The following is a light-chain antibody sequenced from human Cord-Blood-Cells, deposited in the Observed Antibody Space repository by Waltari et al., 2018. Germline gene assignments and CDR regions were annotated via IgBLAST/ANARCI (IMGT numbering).Light chain of an antibody. CDR2: DAS. CDR3: QQYDNLP. CDR1: QDISNY. Sequence: DIPMTQSPSSLSASVGDRVTITCQASQDISNYLNWDQQKPGKAPKLLIYDASNLETGVPSRFSGSGSGTDFTFTISSLQPEDIATYYCQQYDNLPFGQGTKLEIK. J-gene: IGKJ2*01. V-gene: IGKV1-33*01.